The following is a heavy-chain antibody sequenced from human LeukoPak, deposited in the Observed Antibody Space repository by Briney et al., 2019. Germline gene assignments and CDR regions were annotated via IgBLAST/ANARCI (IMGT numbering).Heavy chain of an antibody. CDR2: ISAYNGNT. V-gene: IGHV1-18*01. Sequence: GASVKVSCKASGYTFTSYGISWVRQAPGQGLEWMGWISAYNGNTNYAQKLQGRVTMTTDTSTSTAYMELRSLRSDDTAVYYCARDHRGYGSGRAAFDIWGQGTMVTVSS. CDR3: ARDHRGYGSGRAAFDI. CDR1: GYTFTSYG. D-gene: IGHD3-10*01. J-gene: IGHJ3*02.